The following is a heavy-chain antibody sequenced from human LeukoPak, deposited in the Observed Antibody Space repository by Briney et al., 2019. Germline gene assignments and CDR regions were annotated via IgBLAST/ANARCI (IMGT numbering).Heavy chain of an antibody. D-gene: IGHD2-2*03. Sequence: ASVKVSCKTSGYSFTSHGSSWVRQAPGQGLEWMGWISGYNGNTNYAQKFQGRVTMTTDASTRTAHMDVRGLRSDDTAVYYCAGGGWTMGMDNWGPGTLVTV. CDR1: GYSFTSHG. J-gene: IGHJ4*02. V-gene: IGHV1-18*01. CDR2: ISGYNGNT. CDR3: AGGGWTMGMDN.